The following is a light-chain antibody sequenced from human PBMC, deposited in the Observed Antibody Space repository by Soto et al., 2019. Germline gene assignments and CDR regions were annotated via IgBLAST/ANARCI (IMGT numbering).Light chain of an antibody. CDR1: SSSIENNY. J-gene: IGLJ1*01. CDR3: GTWDSSLNAEV. CDR2: DNN. V-gene: IGLV1-51*01. Sequence: QSELTQPPSVSAAPGQRLTISCSGSSSSIENNYVSWYRQLPGTAPKLLIYDNNKRPSGIPDRFSGSKSGTSATLGIAGLQTGDEADYYCGTWDSSLNAEVFGTGTKLTVL.